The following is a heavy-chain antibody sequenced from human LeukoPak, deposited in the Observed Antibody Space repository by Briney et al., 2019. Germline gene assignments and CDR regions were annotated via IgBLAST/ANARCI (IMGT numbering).Heavy chain of an antibody. D-gene: IGHD2-15*01. CDR3: AKSGWGSTVVTDFDY. V-gene: IGHV3-23*01. CDR2: ISGSGGST. CDR1: GFTFSSYS. J-gene: IGHJ4*02. Sequence: GGSLRLSCAASGFTFSSYSMNWVRQAPGKGLEWVSAISGSGGSTYYADSVKGRFTISRDNSKNTLYLQMNSLRAEDTAVYYCAKSGWGSTVVTDFDYWGQGTLVTVSS.